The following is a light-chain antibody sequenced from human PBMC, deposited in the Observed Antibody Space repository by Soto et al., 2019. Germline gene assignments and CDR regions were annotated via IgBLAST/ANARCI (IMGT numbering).Light chain of an antibody. J-gene: IGLJ1*01. Sequence: QSALTQPASVSGSPGQSITISCTGTSSDVGNYNLVSWYQQHPGKAPKLMIYEGSKRPSGVSNRFSGSKSGNTASLTISGLQAEDEADYYCCSYAGDSNYVFGSGTKLTVL. CDR2: EGS. CDR3: CSYAGDSNYV. CDR1: SSDVGNYNL. V-gene: IGLV2-23*01.